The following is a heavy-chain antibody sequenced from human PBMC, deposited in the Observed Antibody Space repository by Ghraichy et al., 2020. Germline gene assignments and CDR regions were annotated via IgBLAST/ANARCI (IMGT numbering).Heavy chain of an antibody. CDR3: AGRRSGNGWDLDY. D-gene: IGHD6-19*01. CDR1: GFTFTKYL. J-gene: IGHJ4*02. Sequence: GGSLRLSCAASGFTFTKYLMSWVRQAPGKGPVWVATIRKDGSETFYLDSVRGRFTISRDNAKDSLSLQMNNLRAEDTAVYYCAGRRSGNGWDLDYWGQGTLVTVSS. V-gene: IGHV3-7*04. CDR2: IRKDGSET.